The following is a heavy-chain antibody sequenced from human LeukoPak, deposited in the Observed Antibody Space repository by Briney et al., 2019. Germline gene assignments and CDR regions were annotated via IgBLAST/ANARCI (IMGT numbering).Heavy chain of an antibody. J-gene: IGHJ4*02. CDR1: GFTVSSNY. Sequence: GGSLRLSCAASGFTVSSNYMSWVRQAPGKGLEWVSVIYSGGSTYYADSVKGRFTISRDNSKNTLYLQMNSLRAEDTAVYYYARDRRLYYFDYWGQGTLVTVSS. CDR3: ARDRRLYYFDY. CDR2: IYSGGST. V-gene: IGHV3-53*01.